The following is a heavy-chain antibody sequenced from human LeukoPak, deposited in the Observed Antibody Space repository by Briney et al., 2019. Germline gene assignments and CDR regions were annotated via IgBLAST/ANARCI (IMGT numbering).Heavy chain of an antibody. CDR3: VKDDSSIWDNYDY. V-gene: IGHV3-30*18. CDR2: ISYDGSNK. CDR1: GFTFSSYG. J-gene: IGHJ4*02. Sequence: TGRSLRLSCAASGFTFSSYGMHWVRQAPGKGLEWVAVISYDGSNKYYADSVKGRFTISRDNSKNTLYLQMNSLRAEDTAVYYCVKDDSSIWDNYDYWGQGTLVTVSS. D-gene: IGHD6-13*01.